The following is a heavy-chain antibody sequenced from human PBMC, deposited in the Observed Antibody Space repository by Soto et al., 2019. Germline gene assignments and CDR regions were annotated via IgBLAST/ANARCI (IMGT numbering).Heavy chain of an antibody. Sequence: PGGSLRLSCAASGFTFSDYYMSWIRQAPGKGLEWVSYISTSGTTIYYADSVKGRFTISRDNAKNSLYLQMNSLRAEDTAVYYCARIRGGYDIYYYGMDVWGQGTTVTVSS. CDR3: ARIRGGYDIYYYGMDV. D-gene: IGHD5-12*01. CDR1: GFTFSDYY. CDR2: ISTSGTTI. J-gene: IGHJ6*02. V-gene: IGHV3-11*01.